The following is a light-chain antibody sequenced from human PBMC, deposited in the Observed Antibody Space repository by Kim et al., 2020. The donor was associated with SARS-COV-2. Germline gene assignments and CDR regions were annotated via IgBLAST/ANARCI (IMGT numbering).Light chain of an antibody. CDR1: QGLVHSDGYTY. V-gene: IGKV2-30*02. Sequence: DVGMTQSPLSLPVTLGQPASISCRSSQGLVHSDGYTYLNWFQQRPGQSPRRLIYKVSNRDSGFPDRFSGSGSGTDFTLKISRVEAEDVGVYYCMRGTHWPLTFGGGTKVDIK. CDR2: KVS. CDR3: MRGTHWPLT. J-gene: IGKJ4*01.